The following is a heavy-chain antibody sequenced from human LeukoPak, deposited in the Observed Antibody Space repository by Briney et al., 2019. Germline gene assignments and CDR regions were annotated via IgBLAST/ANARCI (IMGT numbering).Heavy chain of an antibody. CDR3: AKDHSSGWYSVYYYYGMDV. Sequence: LGGSLRLSCAASGFTFSSYAMSWVGQAPGKGLEWVSAISGSGGSTYYADSVKGRFTISRDNSKNTLYLQMNSLRAEDTAVYYCAKDHSSGWYSVYYYYGMDVWGKGTTVTVSS. D-gene: IGHD6-19*01. V-gene: IGHV3-23*01. CDR2: ISGSGGST. J-gene: IGHJ6*04. CDR1: GFTFSSYA.